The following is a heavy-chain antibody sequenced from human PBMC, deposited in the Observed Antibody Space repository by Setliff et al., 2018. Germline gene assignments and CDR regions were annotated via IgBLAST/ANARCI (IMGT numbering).Heavy chain of an antibody. CDR2: ISXXXXKT. CDR3: LRLVRYCTKIACQATSGDEV. Sequence: ASVKVSCKASGYTLSNSILSWVRQAPGQGLEWVGWISXXXXKTYFAQKFQDRITXXTDTSTNTGYLELRGLRSDDTAVYYCLRLVRYCTKIACQATSGDEVWGLGTLVTVSS. CDR1: GYTLSNSI. D-gene: IGHD2-8*01. J-gene: IGHJ4*02. V-gene: IGHV1-18*01.